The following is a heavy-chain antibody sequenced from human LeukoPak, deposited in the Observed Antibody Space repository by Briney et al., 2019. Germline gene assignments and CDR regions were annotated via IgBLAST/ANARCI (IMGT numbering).Heavy chain of an antibody. Sequence: SETLSLTCAVYGGSFSNYYWNWIRQPPGKGLEWIGEINHSGSTNYNPSLKSRVTISVDTSKNQFSLKLNSVTAAHTAIYYCARGPVYYSRGNCYAYYFDYWGRRTLVTVSS. V-gene: IGHV4-34*01. D-gene: IGHD3-22*01. J-gene: IGHJ4*02. CDR3: ARGPVYYSRGNCYAYYFDY. CDR1: GGSFSNYY. CDR2: INHSGST.